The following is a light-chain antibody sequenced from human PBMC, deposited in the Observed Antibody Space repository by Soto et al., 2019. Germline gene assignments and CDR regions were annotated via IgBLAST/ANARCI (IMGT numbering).Light chain of an antibody. V-gene: IGLV2-14*03. J-gene: IGLJ1*01. CDR1: SREVGGYNY. Sequence: QCVLTQPASVTGSPGQSITISCTGTSREVGGYNYVSWYQQHPGKAPKLMIYDVSDRPSGVSNRFSASKSGNTASLTISGLQAEDEKDYYGCSYTSRSSPWVVGTGTKVPVL. CDR3: CSYTSRSSPWV. CDR2: DVS.